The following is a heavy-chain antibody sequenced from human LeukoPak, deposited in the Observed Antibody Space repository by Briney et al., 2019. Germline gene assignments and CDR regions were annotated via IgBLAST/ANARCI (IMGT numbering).Heavy chain of an antibody. CDR1: GFTFSSYN. D-gene: IGHD3-10*02. V-gene: IGHV3-21*01. J-gene: IGHJ6*04. Sequence: PGGSLRLSCVASGFTFSSYNMNWVRQAPGKGLEWVSSISSSSSYIYYADSLKGRFTISRDNARNSLFLQMNSLRAEDTAVYYCAELGITMIGGVWGKGTTVTISS. CDR2: ISSSSSYI. CDR3: AELGITMIGGV.